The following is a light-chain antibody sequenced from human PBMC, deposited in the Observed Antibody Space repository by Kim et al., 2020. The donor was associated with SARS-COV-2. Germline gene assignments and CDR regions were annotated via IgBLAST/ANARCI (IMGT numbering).Light chain of an antibody. V-gene: IGKV3-15*01. J-gene: IGKJ1*01. CDR2: GAS. CDR3: QQYNNWPWT. CDR1: QSVGSN. Sequence: SPGESATLSCRASQSVGSNLAWYQQKPGQAPRLLIYGASTWATGIPARFSGSGSGTEFTLTISSLQSEDFAVYYCQQYNNWPWTFGQGTKVDIK.